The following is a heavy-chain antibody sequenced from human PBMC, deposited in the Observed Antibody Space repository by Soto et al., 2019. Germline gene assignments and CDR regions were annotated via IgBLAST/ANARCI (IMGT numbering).Heavy chain of an antibody. CDR1: GGTFSSYA. Sequence: GASVKVSCKASGGTFSSYAISWVRQAPGQGLEWMGGIIPIFGTANYAQKFQGRVTITADESTSTAYMELSSLRSEDTAVYYCARARSSGYYGYFDYWGQGTLVTVSS. J-gene: IGHJ4*02. CDR2: IIPIFGTA. D-gene: IGHD3-22*01. CDR3: ARARSSGYYGYFDY. V-gene: IGHV1-69*13.